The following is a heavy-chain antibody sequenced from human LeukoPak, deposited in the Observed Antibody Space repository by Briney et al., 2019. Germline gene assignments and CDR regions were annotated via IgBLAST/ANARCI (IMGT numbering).Heavy chain of an antibody. J-gene: IGHJ1*01. CDR2: IKSDGGT. CDR1: GFTFSRYW. D-gene: IGHD3-22*01. CDR3: ARAPSEVGGYYPEYFRH. Sequence: GGSLRLSCAASGFTFSRYWMHWVRQAPGKGLVWVSRIKSDGGTNYADSVKGRFTISRDNAKNTVSLQMNSLRAEDTGVYYCARAPSEVGGYYPEYFRHWGQGTRVTVSS. V-gene: IGHV3-74*01.